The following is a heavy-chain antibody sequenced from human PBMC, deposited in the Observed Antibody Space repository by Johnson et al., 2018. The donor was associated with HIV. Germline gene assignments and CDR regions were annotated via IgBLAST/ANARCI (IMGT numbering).Heavy chain of an antibody. V-gene: IGHV3-30*18. CDR2: ISYDGSNK. CDR3: AKGWDPMTTVNTFAFDI. D-gene: IGHD4-11*01. J-gene: IGHJ3*02. CDR1: GFTFSSYW. Sequence: QVQLVESGGGVVQPGGSLRRSCAASGFTFSSYWMSWVRQAPGKGLEWVAVISYDGSNKYYADSVKGRFTISRDNSKNTLYLQMNTLRAEDAAVYYCAKGWDPMTTVNTFAFDIWGQGTMVTVSS.